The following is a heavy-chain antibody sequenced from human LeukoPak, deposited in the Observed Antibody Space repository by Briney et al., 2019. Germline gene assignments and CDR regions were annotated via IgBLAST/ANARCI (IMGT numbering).Heavy chain of an antibody. CDR3: TAETTHDYGDYFGAFNV. CDR1: GFTFTNVW. D-gene: IGHD4-17*01. Sequence: PGGSLRLSCAASGFTFTNVWMNWVRQAPGKGLEWVGRIKKKTDGGTSDYAASVRGGFTISRAASKNTLFLQMNSLKTEDTAVYYSTAETTHDYGDYFGAFNVWGQGTVVTVSS. V-gene: IGHV3-15*01. CDR2: IKKKTDGGTS. J-gene: IGHJ3*01.